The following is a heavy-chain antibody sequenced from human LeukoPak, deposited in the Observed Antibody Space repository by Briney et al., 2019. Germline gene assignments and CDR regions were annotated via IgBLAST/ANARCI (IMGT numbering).Heavy chain of an antibody. D-gene: IGHD3-10*01. J-gene: IGHJ6*02. V-gene: IGHV3-30*01. Sequence: PGRSLRLSCAASGFTFSTYVMHWVRQAPGKGLQWVAVILYGGSNKYFADSVKGRFIISRDNSKNTLYLQMNSLTAEDTAVYYCAGVVAGSVYNSGMDVWGQGTTVTVSS. CDR2: ILYGGSNK. CDR1: GFTFSTYV. CDR3: AGVVAGSVYNSGMDV.